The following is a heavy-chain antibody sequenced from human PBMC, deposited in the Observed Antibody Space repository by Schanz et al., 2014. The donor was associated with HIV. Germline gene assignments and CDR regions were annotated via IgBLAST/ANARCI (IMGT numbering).Heavy chain of an antibody. CDR3: ARMEQLIIGYYYGMDV. D-gene: IGHD3-16*01. CDR2: ISNDGSNK. J-gene: IGHJ6*02. Sequence: QVQLVESGGGVVQPGRSLRLSCAASGFTFNSYAIHWVRQAPGKGLEWETVISNDGSNKYYTDSVKGRFTISRDNSKNTVYLQMNSLRPEDTAVYYCARMEQLIIGYYYGMDVWGQGTTVTVSS. V-gene: IGHV3-30-3*01. CDR1: GFTFNSYA.